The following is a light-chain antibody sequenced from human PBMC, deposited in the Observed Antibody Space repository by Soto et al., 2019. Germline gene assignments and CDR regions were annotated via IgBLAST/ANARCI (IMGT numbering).Light chain of an antibody. V-gene: IGLV2-23*02. CDR1: SSDVGSYNL. J-gene: IGLJ2*01. Sequence: QSALAQPASVSGSPGQSITISCTGTSSDVGSYNLVSWYQQHPGKAPKLIIYEVTERPSGVSNRLSGSKSGNTASLTISRLQAEDEADYYCCSYAGSSIPVVFGGGTKVTVL. CDR3: CSYAGSSIPVV. CDR2: EVT.